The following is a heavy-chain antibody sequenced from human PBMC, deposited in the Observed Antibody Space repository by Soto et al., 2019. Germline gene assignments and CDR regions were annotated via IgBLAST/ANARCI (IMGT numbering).Heavy chain of an antibody. V-gene: IGHV4-34*01. Sequence: QVQLQQWGAGLLKPSETLSLTCAVYGGSFSGYYWSWIRQPPGKGLEWIGEIHHSGSTNYNPSLKSRVTISVDTSKNPFSLKLSSVTAADTAVYYCARDSAAAGGNWFDPWGQGTLVTVSS. CDR1: GGSFSGYY. D-gene: IGHD6-13*01. J-gene: IGHJ5*02. CDR3: ARDSAAAGGNWFDP. CDR2: IHHSGST.